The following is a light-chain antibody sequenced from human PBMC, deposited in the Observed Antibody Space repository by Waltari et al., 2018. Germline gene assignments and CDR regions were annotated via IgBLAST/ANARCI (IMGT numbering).Light chain of an antibody. Sequence: DTVLPQSPVTLAFSPGDTHTLSCRASQSISNFLAWSQQKPGQRPRLLIYDASHRGTGIPGRFSGTGSGTDFTLTIDHLEPDDFAVYYCQQRAHWPLTFGGGTKVEV. CDR3: QQRAHWPLT. CDR1: QSISNF. V-gene: IGKV3-11*01. CDR2: DAS. J-gene: IGKJ4*01.